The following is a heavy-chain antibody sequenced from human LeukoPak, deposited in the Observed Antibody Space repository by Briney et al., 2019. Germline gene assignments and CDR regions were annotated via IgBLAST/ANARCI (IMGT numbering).Heavy chain of an antibody. J-gene: IGHJ6*03. CDR2: IYYSGRT. CDR3: ARTTEGGYTYGYFYYYYMDV. CDR1: GASISSYY. D-gene: IGHD5-18*01. V-gene: IGHV4-59*01. Sequence: SETLSLTCTVSGASISSYYWSWIRQSPGKGLEWIGYIYYSGRTNYNPSLKSRVTISVDSSKNQFSLKLRSVTAADTAVYYCARTTEGGYTYGYFYYYYMDVWGKGTTVTISS.